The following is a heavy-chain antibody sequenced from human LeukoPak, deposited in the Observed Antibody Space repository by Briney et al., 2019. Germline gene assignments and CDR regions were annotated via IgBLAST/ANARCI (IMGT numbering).Heavy chain of an antibody. CDR1: GFTFSSYA. CDR2: ISYDGSNK. D-gene: IGHD2-2*01. CDR3: ARGGRVVPAAILAH. J-gene: IGHJ5*02. V-gene: IGHV3-30*01. Sequence: PGGSLRLSCAASGFTFSSYAMHWVRQAPGKGLEWVAVISYDGSNKYYADSVKGRFTISRDNSKNTLYLQMNSLRAEDTAVYYCARGGRVVPAAILAHWGQGTLVTVSS.